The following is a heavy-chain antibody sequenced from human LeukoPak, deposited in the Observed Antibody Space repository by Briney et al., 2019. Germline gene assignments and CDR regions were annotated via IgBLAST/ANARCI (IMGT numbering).Heavy chain of an antibody. CDR3: ARASIEGYCSRTSCYVWLDP. J-gene: IGHJ5*02. D-gene: IGHD2-2*01. V-gene: IGHV4-4*07. CDR2: IFGSEST. Sequence: PSETLSLTRTVVGASVSNYYWSWIRQPAGKGLEWIGHIFGSESTNCNPSLKSRLTMSVDTSKNQLSLKLNSVTAADTAVYYCARASIEGYCSRTSCYVWLDPWGQGTLVTVSS. CDR1: GASVSNYY.